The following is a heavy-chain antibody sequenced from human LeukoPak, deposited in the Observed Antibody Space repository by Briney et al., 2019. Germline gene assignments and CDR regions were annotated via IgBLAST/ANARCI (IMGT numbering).Heavy chain of an antibody. CDR3: ARGRGGDLDY. J-gene: IGHJ4*02. Sequence: SEPLSLTCTVSGGSISSYYWRWLRQPPGKGLEWIGYIYYSGSTNYNPSLKSRLTISVDTSKNQFSLKLSSVTAADTAVYYCARGRGGDLDYWGQGTLVTVSS. CDR2: IYYSGST. D-gene: IGHD2-21*02. V-gene: IGHV4-59*01. CDR1: GGSISSYY.